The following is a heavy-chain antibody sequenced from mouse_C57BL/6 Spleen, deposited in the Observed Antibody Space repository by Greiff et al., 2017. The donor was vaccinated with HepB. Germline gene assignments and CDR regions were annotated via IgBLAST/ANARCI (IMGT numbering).Heavy chain of an antibody. CDR3: ATSMITTTAYYYAMDY. D-gene: IGHD2-4*01. J-gene: IGHJ4*01. CDR2: IWSDGST. Sequence: QVQLQQSGPGLVAPSQSLSITCTVSGFSLTSYGVHWVRQPPGKGLEWLVVIWSDGSTTYNSALKSRLSISKDNSKSQVFLKMNSLQTDDTAMYYCATSMITTTAYYYAMDYWGQGTSVTVSS. CDR1: GFSLTSYG. V-gene: IGHV2-6*03.